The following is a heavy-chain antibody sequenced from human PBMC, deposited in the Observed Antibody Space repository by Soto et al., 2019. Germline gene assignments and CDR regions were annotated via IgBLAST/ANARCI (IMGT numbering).Heavy chain of an antibody. V-gene: IGHV3-33*01. J-gene: IGHJ6*02. D-gene: IGHD5-18*01. CDR2: IWYDGSNK. CDR3: ASFPSGYSYDNPYYYYGMDV. Sequence: PGGSLRLSCAASGFTFSSYGMHWVRQAPGKGLEWVAVIWYDGSNKYYADSVKGRFTISRDNSKNTLYLQMNSLRAEDTAVYYCASFPSGYSYDNPYYYYGMDVWGQGTTVTVSS. CDR1: GFTFSSYG.